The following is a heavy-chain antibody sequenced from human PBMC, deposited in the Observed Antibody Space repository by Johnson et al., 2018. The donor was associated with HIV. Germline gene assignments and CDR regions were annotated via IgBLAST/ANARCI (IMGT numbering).Heavy chain of an antibody. CDR1: GFTFSSYG. CDR3: ASLDAFDI. Sequence: VQLVESGGGVVQPGRSLRLSCAASGFTFSSYGMHWVRQAPGKGLEWVAVISYDGSNKYYADSVKGRFTISRDNSKNTLYLQMNSLRAEDTAVYYCASLDAFDIWGQGTMVTVSS. V-gene: IGHV3-30*03. J-gene: IGHJ3*02. CDR2: ISYDGSNK.